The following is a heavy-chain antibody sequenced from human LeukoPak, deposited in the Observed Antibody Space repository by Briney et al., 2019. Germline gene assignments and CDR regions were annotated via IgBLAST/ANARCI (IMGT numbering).Heavy chain of an antibody. J-gene: IGHJ4*02. Sequence: GGSLRLSCAASGFTFSDSYMTWIRQAPGKGLEWVSYISNSGSSIYYADSVKGRFTTSRNNAKSSLYLQMNSLRAEDAAVYYCGRGHWGLDYWGQGALVTVSS. CDR3: GRGHWGLDY. D-gene: IGHD7-27*01. CDR1: GFTFSDSY. CDR2: ISNSGSSI. V-gene: IGHV3-11*04.